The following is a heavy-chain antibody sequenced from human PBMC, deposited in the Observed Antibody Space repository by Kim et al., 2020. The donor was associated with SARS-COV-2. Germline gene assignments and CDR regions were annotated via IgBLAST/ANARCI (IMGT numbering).Heavy chain of an antibody. CDR2: IYSGGNT. D-gene: IGHD3-9*01. V-gene: IGHV3-53*01. J-gene: IGHJ6*01. CDR1: GFTVSSNY. CDR3: ARDRRYDILTGYLYGMDV. Sequence: GGSLRLSCAASGFTVSSNYMSWVRQAPGKGLEWVSVIYSGGNTYYADSVKGRFTFSRDNSKNTLYLQMNSLRAEDTAVYYCARDRRYDILTGYLYGMDV.